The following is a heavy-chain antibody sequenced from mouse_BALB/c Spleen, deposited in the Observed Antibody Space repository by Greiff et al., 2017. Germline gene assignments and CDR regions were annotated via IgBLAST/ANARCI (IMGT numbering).Heavy chain of an antibody. D-gene: IGHD2-4*01. V-gene: IGHV14-3*02. Sequence: VQLQQSGAELVKPGASVKLSCTASGFNIKDTYMHWVKQRPEQGLEWIGRIDPANGNTKYDPKFQGKATITADTSSNTAYLQLSSLTSEDTAVYYCAGDDYPYYAIDYWGQGTAVTVSS. J-gene: IGHJ4*01. CDR2: IDPANGNT. CDR3: AGDDYPYYAIDY. CDR1: GFNIKDTY.